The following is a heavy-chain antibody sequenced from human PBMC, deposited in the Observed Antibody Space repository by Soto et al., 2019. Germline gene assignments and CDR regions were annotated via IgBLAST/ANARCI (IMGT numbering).Heavy chain of an antibody. D-gene: IGHD6-13*01. V-gene: IGHV3-21*01. J-gene: IGHJ4*02. CDR1: GFTFSSYS. Sequence: GSLRLSCAASGFTFSSYSMNWVRQAPGKGLEWVSSISSSSSYIYYADSVKGRFTISRDNAKNSLYLQMNSLRAEDTAVYYCASPGIAAAGIIDYWGQGSLVTGSS. CDR3: ASPGIAAAGIIDY. CDR2: ISSSSSYI.